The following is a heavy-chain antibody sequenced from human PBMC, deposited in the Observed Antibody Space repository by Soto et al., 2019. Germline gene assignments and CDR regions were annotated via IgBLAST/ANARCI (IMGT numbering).Heavy chain of an antibody. Sequence: PGESLKISCKGSGYSFTSYWIGWVRQMPGKGLEWMGIIYPGDSDTRYSPSFQGQVTISADKSITTAYLQWSSLKASDTAIYYCLVDYYDSSGPTRPDAFEIWGQGTMVTVSS. D-gene: IGHD3-22*01. J-gene: IGHJ3*02. V-gene: IGHV5-51*01. CDR3: LVDYYDSSGPTRPDAFEI. CDR2: IYPGDSDT. CDR1: GYSFTSYW.